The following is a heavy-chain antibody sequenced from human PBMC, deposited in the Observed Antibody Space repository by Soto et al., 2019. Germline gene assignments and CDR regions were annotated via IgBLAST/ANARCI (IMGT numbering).Heavy chain of an antibody. CDR3: ARDSGLLEYAMDV. J-gene: IGHJ6*02. Sequence: QVQLQESGPGLVKPSGTLSLTCAVSGDSFSSSYWWSWVRQPPGKGLEWIGEIDHSGSTNYNPSLKSRVALSVHKLKTQFSLKRSSVTAADTAMNYCARDSGLLEYAMDVWAQGTTVTLSS. CDR2: IDHSGST. V-gene: IGHV4-4*02. CDR1: GDSFSSSYW. D-gene: IGHD3-22*01.